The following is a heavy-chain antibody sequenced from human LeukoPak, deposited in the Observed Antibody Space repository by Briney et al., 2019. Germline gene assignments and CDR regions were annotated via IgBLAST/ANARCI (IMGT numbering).Heavy chain of an antibody. V-gene: IGHV1-69*04. Sequence: GSSVKVSCKASGGTFSSYAISWVRQAPGQGLEWMGRIIPILGIANYAQKFQGRVTITADKSTSTAYMELSSLRSEDTAVYYCARANRYSSSWIDYWGQGTLVTVSS. D-gene: IGHD6-13*01. CDR3: ARANRYSSSWIDY. CDR2: IIPILGIA. J-gene: IGHJ4*02. CDR1: GGTFSSYA.